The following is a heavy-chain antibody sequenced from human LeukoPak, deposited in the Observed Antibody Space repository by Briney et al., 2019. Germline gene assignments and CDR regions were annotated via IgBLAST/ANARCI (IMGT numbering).Heavy chain of an antibody. V-gene: IGHV3-23*01. Sequence: GGSLRHSCAASGFTFSSYAMSWVRQAPGKGLEWVSAISGSGGSTYYADSVKGRFTISRDNSKNTLYLQINSLRAEDTAVYYCAKVVGLVPAAIHYYYYMDVWGKGTTVTVSS. CDR2: ISGSGGST. J-gene: IGHJ6*03. CDR3: AKVVGLVPAAIHYYYYMDV. D-gene: IGHD2-2*01. CDR1: GFTFSSYA.